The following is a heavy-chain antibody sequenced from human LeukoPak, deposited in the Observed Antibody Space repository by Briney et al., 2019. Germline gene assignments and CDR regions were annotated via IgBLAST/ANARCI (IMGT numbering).Heavy chain of an antibody. Sequence: GGSLRLSGAASGFTFISYSMNWVRLAPGKGLKWFSYISSSSSTIYYADSVKGRFTISRANAKNSLYLQMNSLRAEDTAVYYCARGRGRFLEWLSDAFDIWGQGTMVTVSS. J-gene: IGHJ3*02. D-gene: IGHD3-3*01. CDR2: ISSSSSTI. V-gene: IGHV3-48*01. CDR3: ARGRGRFLEWLSDAFDI. CDR1: GFTFISYS.